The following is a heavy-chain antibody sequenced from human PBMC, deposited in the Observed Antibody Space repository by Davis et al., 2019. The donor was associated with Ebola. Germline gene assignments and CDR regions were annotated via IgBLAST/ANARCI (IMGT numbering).Heavy chain of an antibody. CDR2: IVVGSGNT. CDR3: ARDELLTASLFDY. V-gene: IGHV1-58*02. CDR1: GFTFTSSA. J-gene: IGHJ4*02. Sequence: SVKVSCKASGFTFTSSAMQWVRQARGQRLEWIGWIVVGSGNTNYAQKFQERVTITRDMSTSTAYMELSSLRSEDTAVYYCARDELLTASLFDYWGQGTLVTVSS. D-gene: IGHD2-21*02.